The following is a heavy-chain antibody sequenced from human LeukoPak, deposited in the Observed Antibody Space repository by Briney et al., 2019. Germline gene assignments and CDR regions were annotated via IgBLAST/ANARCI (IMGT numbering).Heavy chain of an antibody. Sequence: SETLSLTCAVYGGSFSGYYWSWIRQPPGKGLERIGYIYYSGSTNYNPSLKSRVTISVDTSKNQFSLKLSSVTAADTAVYYCARDRSSCSSTSCLFPYNWFDPWGQGTLVTVSS. CDR2: IYYSGST. CDR1: GGSFSGYY. CDR3: ARDRSSCSSTSCLFPYNWFDP. J-gene: IGHJ5*02. D-gene: IGHD2-2*01. V-gene: IGHV4-59*01.